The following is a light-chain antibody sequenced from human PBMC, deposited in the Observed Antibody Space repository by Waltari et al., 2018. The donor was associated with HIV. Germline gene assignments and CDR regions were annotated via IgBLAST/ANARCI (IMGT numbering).Light chain of an antibody. CDR2: GAS. CDR3: HQYNDWPYT. V-gene: IGKV3-15*01. CDR1: QSVRTN. J-gene: IGKJ2*01. Sequence: MMQSPDTLPVSPGEGVTLTCRASQSVRTNVAWYQQRPGQAPRLLIYGASNSAAGFPARFTGGGSGTEFTLTISSLQSEDFAVYFCHQYNDWPYTFGQGTKLDIK.